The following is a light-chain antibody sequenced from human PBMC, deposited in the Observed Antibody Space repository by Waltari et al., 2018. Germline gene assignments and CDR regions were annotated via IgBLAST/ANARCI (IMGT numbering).Light chain of an antibody. V-gene: IGLV2-14*03. J-gene: IGLJ2*01. Sequence: QSALTQPASVSGSPGQSITISCTGTSGNIGRNTNVSWYQQHPGKAPKLVIYDVTNRPSGVSNRFSGSKSGNTASLTISGLQTEDEADYYCSSYTNDNKVFGGGTKVTVL. CDR1: SGNIGRNTN. CDR3: SSYTNDNKV. CDR2: DVT.